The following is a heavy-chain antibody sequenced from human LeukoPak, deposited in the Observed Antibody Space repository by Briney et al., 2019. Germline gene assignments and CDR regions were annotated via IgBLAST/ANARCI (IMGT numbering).Heavy chain of an antibody. J-gene: IGHJ4*02. V-gene: IGHV4-39*07. Sequence: PSETLSLTCTVSGGSISSGSYYWSWIRQPAGKGLEWIGSIYHSGSTYYNPSLKSRVTISVDTSKNQFSLKLSSVTAADTAVYYCARVSADTSSPDYWGQGTLVTVSS. CDR2: IYHSGST. D-gene: IGHD6-6*01. CDR3: ARVSADTSSPDY. CDR1: GGSISSGSYY.